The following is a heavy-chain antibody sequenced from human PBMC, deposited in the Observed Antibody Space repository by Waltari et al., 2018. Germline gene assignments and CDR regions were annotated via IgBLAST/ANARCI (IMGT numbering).Heavy chain of an antibody. V-gene: IGHV4-34*02. Sequence: QVHLQQWGAGLLKPSETLSLTCGVSGGSFSNYYWSGIRQPPGRGLEWMGEIDHSGSTTYNPSLKSRVTLSVDTSKKEFSLRLTSVTAADTAIYYCAGLRFNYYYFYHMDVWGKGTTVTVSS. CDR3: AGLRFNYYYFYHMDV. CDR1: GGSFSNYY. J-gene: IGHJ6*03. D-gene: IGHD3-10*01. CDR2: IDHSGST.